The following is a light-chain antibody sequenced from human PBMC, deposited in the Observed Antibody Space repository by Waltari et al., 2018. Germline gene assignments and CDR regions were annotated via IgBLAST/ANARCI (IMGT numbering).Light chain of an antibody. V-gene: IGLV6-57*01. Sequence: FVLSQPHAVSESPGKPTTIPCHRSRGTFAAHSVHWSQRRPGSIRTSVIYDDNARPSGGPDRFFGSAARDSGSASITSSGLRAEEEADYCCQSYDNTNYVVFGRWTKLTVL. J-gene: IGLJ2*01. CDR2: DDN. CDR3: QSYDNTNYVV. CDR1: RGTFAAHS.